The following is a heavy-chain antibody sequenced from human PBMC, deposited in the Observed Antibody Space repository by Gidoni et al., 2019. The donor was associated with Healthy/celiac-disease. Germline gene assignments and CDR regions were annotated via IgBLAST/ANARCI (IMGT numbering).Heavy chain of an antibody. CDR3: AKTIEYYDFWSGYSDYYYGMDV. D-gene: IGHD3-3*01. CDR1: GFTFSSYA. Sequence: EVQLLESGGGLVQPGGSRRLSCAASGFTFSSYAMSWVRQVPGKGLEWVSAISGSGGSTYYADSVKGRFTISRDNSKNTLYLQMNSLRAEDTAVYYCAKTIEYYDFWSGYSDYYYGMDVWGQGTTVTVSS. V-gene: IGHV3-23*01. CDR2: ISGSGGST. J-gene: IGHJ6*02.